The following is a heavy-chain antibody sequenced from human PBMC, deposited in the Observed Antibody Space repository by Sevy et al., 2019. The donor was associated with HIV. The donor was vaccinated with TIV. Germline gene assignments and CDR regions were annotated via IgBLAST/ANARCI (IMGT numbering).Heavy chain of an antibody. CDR3: TRDVTTILGVADYYYYGMDV. D-gene: IGHD3-3*01. Sequence: GGSLRLSCTASGFTFGDYAMSWVRQAPGKGLEWVGFIRSKAYGGTTEYAASVKGRFTISRDDSKSIAYLQMNSLKTEDTAVYYCTRDVTTILGVADYYYYGMDVRGQGTTVTVS. CDR2: IRSKAYGGTT. J-gene: IGHJ6*02. CDR1: GFTFGDYA. V-gene: IGHV3-49*04.